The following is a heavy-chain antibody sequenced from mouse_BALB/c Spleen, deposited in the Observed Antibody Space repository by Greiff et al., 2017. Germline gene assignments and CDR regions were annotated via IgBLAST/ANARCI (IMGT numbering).Heavy chain of an antibody. Sequence: EVHLVESGGGLVKPGGSLKLSCAASGFTFSSYAMSWVRQTPEKRLEWVATISSGGSYTYYPDSVKGRFTISRDNAKNTLYLQMSSLRSEDTAMYYCARPGGTGAMDYWGQGTLVTVSA. J-gene: IGHJ3*01. D-gene: IGHD1-1*02. CDR1: GFTFSSYA. CDR3: ARPGGTGAMDY. CDR2: ISSGGSYT. V-gene: IGHV5-9-3*01.